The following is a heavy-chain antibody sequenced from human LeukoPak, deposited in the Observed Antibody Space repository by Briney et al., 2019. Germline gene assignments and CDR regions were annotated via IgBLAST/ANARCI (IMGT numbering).Heavy chain of an antibody. CDR1: GFSFSSYG. Sequence: PGRSLRLSCAASGFSFSSYGMHWVRQAPGKGLEWVAVISYDGSNKYYADSVKGRFTISRDSSKNTLYLQMNSLRAEDTAVYYCAANGYSSSWYYYYYYYGMDVWGQGTTVTVSS. D-gene: IGHD6-13*01. J-gene: IGHJ6*02. CDR2: ISYDGSNK. CDR3: AANGYSSSWYYYYYYYGMDV. V-gene: IGHV3-30*03.